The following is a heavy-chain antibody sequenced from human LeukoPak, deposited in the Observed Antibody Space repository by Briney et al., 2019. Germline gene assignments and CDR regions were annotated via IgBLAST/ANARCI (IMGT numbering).Heavy chain of an antibody. CDR3: ARGSDSSSWYTLGPWFDP. V-gene: IGHV1-8*03. D-gene: IGHD6-13*01. J-gene: IGHJ5*02. Sequence: ASVKVSCKASGNTFTTYDINWVRQATGQGLEWMGWMDPNSGNTGYAQKFQGRVTFTRNTSISTAYMELSSLRSEDTAVYYCARGSDSSSWYTLGPWFDPWGQGTLVTVSS. CDR2: MDPNSGNT. CDR1: GNTFTTYD.